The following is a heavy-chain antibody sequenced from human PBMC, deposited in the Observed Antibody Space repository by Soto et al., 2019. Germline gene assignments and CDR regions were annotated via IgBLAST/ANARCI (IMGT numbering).Heavy chain of an antibody. Sequence: AGGSLRLSCLASGFIFRSYAMHWVRQAPGKGLEWVAVITYDGINGYYADSVRGRFAISRDNSKNTLYLQMNSLRPEDTAVYYCARAFSGSYPNFDYWGQGTLVTVS. CDR1: GFIFRSYA. D-gene: IGHD1-26*01. CDR2: ITYDGING. J-gene: IGHJ4*02. CDR3: ARAFSGSYPNFDY. V-gene: IGHV3-30*09.